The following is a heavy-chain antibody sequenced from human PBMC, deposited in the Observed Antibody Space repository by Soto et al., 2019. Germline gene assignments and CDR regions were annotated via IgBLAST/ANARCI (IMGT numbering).Heavy chain of an antibody. CDR3: ATTPREVKTY. Sequence: EVHLVESGGGLVAPGGSLRLSCAASGFTFSIYSMNWVRQAPGKGLEWISYISHNGANIYYADSGKGRFTIARHNSDKSPSPQMPSLRDDDTAVYYCATTPREVKTYWGQGTLVTVSS. D-gene: IGHD1-26*01. CDR2: ISHNGANI. V-gene: IGHV3-48*02. J-gene: IGHJ4*02. CDR1: GFTFSIYS.